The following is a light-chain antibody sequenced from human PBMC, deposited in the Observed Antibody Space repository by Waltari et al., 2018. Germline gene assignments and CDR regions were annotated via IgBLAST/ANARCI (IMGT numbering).Light chain of an antibody. CDR2: TAS. CDR3: QQDYTPPYS. V-gene: IGKV1-27*01. Sequence: DIQMTQSPSSLSASVGDRVTVTCRASQGINKELSWSQQKPGKAPTILIPTASTLQTGVSSRFSGSGSGTDFTLTISSLQPEDVATYYCQQDYTPPYSFGQGTKVEIK. CDR1: QGINKE. J-gene: IGKJ2*03.